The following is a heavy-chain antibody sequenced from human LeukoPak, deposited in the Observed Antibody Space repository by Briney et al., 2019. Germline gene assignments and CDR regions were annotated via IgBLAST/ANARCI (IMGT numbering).Heavy chain of an antibody. V-gene: IGHV4-39*01. J-gene: IGHJ2*01. CDR1: GGSISSSSYY. D-gene: IGHD4-17*01. CDR3: ARGSYGDYGFKHWYFDL. CDR2: IYYSGST. Sequence: SETLSLTCTVSGGSISSSSYYWGWIRQPPGKGLEWVGCIYYSGSTYYNPSLKGRVAISVDTSKNPFSLKLSSVTAADTAVYYCARGSYGDYGFKHWYFDLWGRGTLVTVSS.